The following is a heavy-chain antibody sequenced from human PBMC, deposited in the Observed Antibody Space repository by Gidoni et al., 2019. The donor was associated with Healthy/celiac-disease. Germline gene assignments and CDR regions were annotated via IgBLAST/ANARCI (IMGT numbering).Heavy chain of an antibody. CDR2: IYYSGST. Sequence: QLQLQESGPGLVQPSETLSLTCTVSGGSISSSSYYWGWSRQPPGKGLEWIGSIYYSGSTYYNPSLKSRVTISVDTSKNQFSLKLSSVTAADTAVYYCARQASIVATIGWFDPWGQGTLVTVSS. V-gene: IGHV4-39*01. CDR1: GGSISSSSYY. J-gene: IGHJ5*02. CDR3: ARQASIVATIGWFDP. D-gene: IGHD5-12*01.